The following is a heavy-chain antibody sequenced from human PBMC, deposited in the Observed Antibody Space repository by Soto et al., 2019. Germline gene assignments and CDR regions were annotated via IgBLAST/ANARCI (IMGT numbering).Heavy chain of an antibody. CDR2: IVVASGQT. V-gene: IGHV1-58*02. CDR1: GSGFIRSC. Sequence: SVKVSCKASGSGFIRSCIQRVRQAHGQRLERIGWIVVASGQTNYAQNFRGRVAITRDTSTATAYIELTGLTSEDTAVYFCSADRPDIGGGWWVWRQVTTITVSS. CDR3: SADRPDIGGGWWV. D-gene: IGHD2-15*01. J-gene: IGHJ6*02.